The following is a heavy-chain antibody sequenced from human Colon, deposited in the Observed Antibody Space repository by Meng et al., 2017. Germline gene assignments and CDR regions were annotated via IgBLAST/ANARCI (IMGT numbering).Heavy chain of an antibody. J-gene: IGHJ6*02. CDR1: GYTFTSYG. Sequence: ASVKVSCKASGYTFTSYGVSWVRQAPGQGLEWMGWISAYNGNTNYAQKLQGRVTMTTDTSTSTAYMELRSLRSDDTAVYYCARTYYYDSSGYPVRYYYGMDVWGQGITVTVSS. D-gene: IGHD3-22*01. V-gene: IGHV1-18*01. CDR3: ARTYYYDSSGYPVRYYYGMDV. CDR2: ISAYNGNT.